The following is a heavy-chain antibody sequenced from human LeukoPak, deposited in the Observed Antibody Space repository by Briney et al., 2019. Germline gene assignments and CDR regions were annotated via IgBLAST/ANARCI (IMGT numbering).Heavy chain of an antibody. D-gene: IGHD2-2*01. Sequence: GGSLRLSCAASGFTFSSYVMNWVRQAPGKGLEWVSAISGSGGSTYYADSVKGRFTISRDNSKNTLYLQMNSLRAGDTAVYYCATVLGYCSSTSCRTDYWGQGTLVTVSS. J-gene: IGHJ4*02. CDR3: ATVLGYCSSTSCRTDY. CDR1: GFTFSSYV. CDR2: ISGSGGST. V-gene: IGHV3-23*01.